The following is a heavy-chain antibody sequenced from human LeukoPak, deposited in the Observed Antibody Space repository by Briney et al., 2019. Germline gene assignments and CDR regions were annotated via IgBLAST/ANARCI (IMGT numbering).Heavy chain of an antibody. CDR1: GFTVSSNY. D-gene: IGHD3-10*01. V-gene: IGHV3-53*05. CDR2: IYSGGST. CDR3: VKDWGPQFASGSSYFDS. Sequence: GGSLRLSCAASGFTVSSNYMSWVRQAPGKGLEWVSVIYSGGSTYYADSVKGRFTISRDNSKNTLYLQMNFLRPEDTALYFCVKDWGPQFASGSSYFDSWGQGTLVTVSS. J-gene: IGHJ4*02.